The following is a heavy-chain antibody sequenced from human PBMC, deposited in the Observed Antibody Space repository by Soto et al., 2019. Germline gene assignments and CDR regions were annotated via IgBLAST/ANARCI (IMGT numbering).Heavy chain of an antibody. Sequence: EVQLVQSGAEVKKPGESLKISCKGSGYSFTSYWIGWVRQMPGKGLEWMGIIYPGDSDTRYSPSFQGQVTISADKSITPANRRWSSLKPSDTAIYYCGRPAAPVKYYYGGASWGQGTTVTVSS. J-gene: IGHJ6*02. CDR1: GYSFTSYW. D-gene: IGHD6-13*01. CDR3: GRPAAPVKYYYGGAS. CDR2: IYPGDSDT. V-gene: IGHV5-51*01.